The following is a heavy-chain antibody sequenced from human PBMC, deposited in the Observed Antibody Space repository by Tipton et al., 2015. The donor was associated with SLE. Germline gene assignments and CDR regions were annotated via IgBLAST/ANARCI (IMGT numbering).Heavy chain of an antibody. D-gene: IGHD7-27*01. J-gene: IGHJ6*03. CDR1: GGSISSSSFY. CDR3: ARAPHLTGSYYYYYMDV. V-gene: IGHV4-39*01. CDR2: IDYSGTT. Sequence: LRLSCTVSGGSISSSSFYWGWIRQPPGKGLEWIASIDYSGTTYYTPSLKSRVTISVDTSRNQFSLKLSSVTAADTAVYYCARAPHLTGSYYYYYMDVWGKGTTVTISS.